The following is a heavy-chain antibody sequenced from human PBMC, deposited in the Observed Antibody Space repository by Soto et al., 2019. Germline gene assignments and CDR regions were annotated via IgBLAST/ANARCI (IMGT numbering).Heavy chain of an antibody. CDR1: GFSFSSTF. V-gene: IGHV3-15*07. CDR2: INGKTDGETT. D-gene: IGHD3-16*02. CDR3: ATEYFYRLNY. Sequence: EVQLVESGGALIKPGGSLRLSCAVSGFSFSSTFMNWVRQAPGKGLEWVGRINGKTDGETTDFAAPVKGRFTISRDYSKNTLYLEMNSPKTEYTAVYYCATEYFYRLNYWGQGTLVTVPS. J-gene: IGHJ4*02.